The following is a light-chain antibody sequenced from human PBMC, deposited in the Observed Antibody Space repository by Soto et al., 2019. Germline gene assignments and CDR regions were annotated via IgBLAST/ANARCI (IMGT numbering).Light chain of an antibody. CDR3: QQSYSIPVWT. CDR1: QRIGTY. J-gene: IGKJ1*01. CDR2: AST. V-gene: IGKV1-39*01. Sequence: DIQMTQSQSSLSASVGDRITVTCRASQRIGTYVNWYQQKPGKAPKLLIYASTNLEDGVPSRFSGSGSGTDFSLSVSNLQPEDFATYYCQQSYSIPVWTFGQGTKVEIK.